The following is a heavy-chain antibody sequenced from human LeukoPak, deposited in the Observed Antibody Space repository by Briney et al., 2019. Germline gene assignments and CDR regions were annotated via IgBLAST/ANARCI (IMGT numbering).Heavy chain of an antibody. Sequence: GESLKISCKGPGYSFTTYWIGWVRQIPGKGLGWMGIIYPGDSDTRYSPSFQGQVTISADKSISTAYLQWSSLKASDTAMYYCARRITMVRGVIAYFDYWGQGTRVTVSS. J-gene: IGHJ4*02. CDR2: IYPGDSDT. D-gene: IGHD3-10*01. CDR1: GYSFTTYW. V-gene: IGHV5-51*01. CDR3: ARRITMVRGVIAYFDY.